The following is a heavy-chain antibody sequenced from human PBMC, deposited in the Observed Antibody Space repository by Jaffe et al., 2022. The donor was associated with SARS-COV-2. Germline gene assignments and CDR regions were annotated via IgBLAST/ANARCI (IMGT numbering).Heavy chain of an antibody. CDR3: AREGGSSSWYGGAFDI. V-gene: IGHV3-30*04. CDR2: ISYDGSNK. CDR1: GFTFSSYA. D-gene: IGHD6-13*01. Sequence: QVQLVESGGGVVQPGRSLRLSCAASGFTFSSYAMHWVRQAPGKGLEWVAVISYDGSNKYYADSVKGRFTISRDNSKNTLYLQMNSLRAEDTAVYYCAREGGSSSWYGGAFDIWGQGTMVTVSS. J-gene: IGHJ3*02.